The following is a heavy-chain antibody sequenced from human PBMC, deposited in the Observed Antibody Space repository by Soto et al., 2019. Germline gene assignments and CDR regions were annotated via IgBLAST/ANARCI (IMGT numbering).Heavy chain of an antibody. D-gene: IGHD5-18*01. CDR3: ARDKETWIRKNEHYYGMDV. J-gene: IGHJ6*02. CDR2: IYYSGST. Sequence: QVQLQESGPGLVKPSQTLSLTCTVSGGSISSGGYYWSWIRQHPGKGLEWIGYIYYSGSTYYNPSLKSRVTSSVDTSKNQFSLKLSSVTAADTAVYYCARDKETWIRKNEHYYGMDVWGQGTTVTVSS. CDR1: GGSISSGGYY. V-gene: IGHV4-31*03.